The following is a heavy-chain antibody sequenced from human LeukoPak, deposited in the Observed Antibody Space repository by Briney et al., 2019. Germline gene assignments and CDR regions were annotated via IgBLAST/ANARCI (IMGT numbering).Heavy chain of an antibody. D-gene: IGHD2/OR15-2a*01. Sequence: SVTVSCKASGGTFSSYAIRWVRQAPGQGLEWMGGIIPIFGTANYAQKFQGRVTITTDESTSTAYMELSSLRSEDTAVYYCAREITIYGSRTYYFDYWGQGTLVTVSS. J-gene: IGHJ4*02. CDR2: IIPIFGTA. CDR1: GGTFSSYA. V-gene: IGHV1-69*05. CDR3: AREITIYGSRTYYFDY.